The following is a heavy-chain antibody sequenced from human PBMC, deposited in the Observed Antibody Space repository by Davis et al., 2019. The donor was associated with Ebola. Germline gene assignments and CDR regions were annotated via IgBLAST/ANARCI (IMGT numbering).Heavy chain of an antibody. CDR1: GLTFSSYS. Sequence: PGGSLRLSCAASGLTFSSYSMKWVRQAPGKGLEWVSSISSSSSYKYYADSVEGRFTISRDNSKGTLYLQMRSLRSDDTAVYYCVKDRFTVVVVHGGFDYWGQGTQVTVSS. CDR3: VKDRFTVVVVHGGFDY. J-gene: IGHJ4*02. CDR2: ISSSSSYK. V-gene: IGHV3-21*01. D-gene: IGHD2-15*01.